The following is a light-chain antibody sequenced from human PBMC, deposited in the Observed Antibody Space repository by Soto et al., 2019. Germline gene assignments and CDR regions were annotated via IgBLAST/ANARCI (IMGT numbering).Light chain of an antibody. J-gene: IGKJ5*01. V-gene: IGKV2-28*01. CDR2: FGS. Sequence: DIVMTQSPLSLPVTPGEPAPISCRCSQSLLHSNGYNYLDWYVQKPGQSPQLLIYFGSNRAPGVHDRFSGSGSGTDFTLKINRVEAEDVGTYYCMQALQSLTFGQGTRLEIK. CDR1: QSLLHSNGYNY. CDR3: MQALQSLT.